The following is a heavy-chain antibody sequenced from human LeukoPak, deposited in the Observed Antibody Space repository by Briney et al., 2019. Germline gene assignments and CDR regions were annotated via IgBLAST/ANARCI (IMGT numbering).Heavy chain of an antibody. Sequence: SETLSLTCTVSGGSISSYYWSWIRQPPGRGLEWIGYIYYSGSTNYNPSLKSRVTISVDTSKNQFSLKLSSVTDADTAVYYCARDVAGSHWGQGTLVTVSS. CDR2: IYYSGST. V-gene: IGHV4-59*01. CDR3: ARDVAGSH. D-gene: IGHD6-13*01. CDR1: GGSISSYY. J-gene: IGHJ4*02.